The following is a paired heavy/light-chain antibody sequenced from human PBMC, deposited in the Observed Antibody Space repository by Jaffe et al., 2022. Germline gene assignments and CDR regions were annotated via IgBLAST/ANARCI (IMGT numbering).Light chain of an antibody. CDR2: DDS. Sequence: SYVLTQPPSVSVAPGQAATLTCGGNHIGGKRVHWYQQKPGQAPVLVVYDDSDRPSGIPERFSGSNSEDTATLTISGVEAGDEADYYCQIWDSGNDHVIFGGGTTLTVL. CDR3: QIWDSGNDHVI. CDR1: HIGGKR. J-gene: IGLJ2*01. V-gene: IGLV3-21*02.
Heavy chain of an antibody. D-gene: IGHD2-21*02. CDR2: VYYSGST. CDR1: GDSFNTITSY. CDR3: ARQEPGRSLNGDYFGP. Sequence: QLLESGPGLVQPSDTLTLICNVSGDSFNTITSYWGWIRQSPGKGLEWIGSVYYSGSTYYNPSLRGRLAISVDTSKRQFSMRLRSVTAADTAVYFCARQEPGRSLNGDYFGPWGQGTLVTVS. J-gene: IGHJ5*02. V-gene: IGHV4-39*01.